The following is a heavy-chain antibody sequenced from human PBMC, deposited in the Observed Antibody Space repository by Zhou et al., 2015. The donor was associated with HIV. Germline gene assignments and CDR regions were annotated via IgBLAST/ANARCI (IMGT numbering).Heavy chain of an antibody. CDR3: ARLVLLPDGFDP. Sequence: QVLLVQSGAELKKPGASVKVSCKASGYSFTNNYMHWVRQAPGHGLEWMGVINPTGVSTWYAQKFKGRVTMTRDTSTSTVYMELSSLRSEDTAVYYCARLVLLPDGFDPWGQGTLVTVS. D-gene: IGHD3-22*01. J-gene: IGHJ5*02. CDR1: GYSFTNNY. V-gene: IGHV1-46*01. CDR2: INPTGVST.